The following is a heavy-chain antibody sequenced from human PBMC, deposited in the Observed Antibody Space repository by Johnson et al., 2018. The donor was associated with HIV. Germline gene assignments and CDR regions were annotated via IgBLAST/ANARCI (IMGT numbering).Heavy chain of an antibody. CDR2: IRYDGNNK. CDR3: AKVGLGHRNGFDS. D-gene: IGHD2-15*01. CDR1: GFSFSTYD. V-gene: IGHV3-30*02. Sequence: VQVVESGGGVVQPGGSLRLSCAASGFSFSTYDVHWVRQAPGKGLEWVAFIRYDGNNKFYADSVKGRFTISRDNAKNTLYLQMNSLRSEDTAIYYCAKVGLGHRNGFDSWGQGT. J-gene: IGHJ3*02.